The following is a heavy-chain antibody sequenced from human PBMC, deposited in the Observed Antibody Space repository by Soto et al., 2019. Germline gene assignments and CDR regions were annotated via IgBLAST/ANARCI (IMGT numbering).Heavy chain of an antibody. CDR1: GGSVSNYY. J-gene: IGHJ4*02. CDR2: IYFSGST. V-gene: IGHV4-59*02. D-gene: IGHD2-21*01. Sequence: SETLSLTCTVSGGSVSNYYWSWIRQPPGRGLEWIGYIYFSGSTDYNPSLKSRVTILVNTSKNQFSLKLSSVTAADTAVYYCARGGGAGDNDCWGQGTLVTVSS. CDR3: ARGGGAGDNDC.